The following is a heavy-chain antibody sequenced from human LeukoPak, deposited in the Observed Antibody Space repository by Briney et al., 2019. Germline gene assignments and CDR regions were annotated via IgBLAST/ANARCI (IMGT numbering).Heavy chain of an antibody. CDR3: ARHSSGWDNWFDP. D-gene: IGHD6-19*01. J-gene: IGHJ5*02. CDR2: INHSGST. CDR1: GGSFSGYY. Sequence: SETLSLTCAVYGGSFSGYYWSWIRQPPGKGLEWIGEINHSGSTNYNPSLKSRVTISVDTSKNQFSLKLSSVTAADTAVYYCARHSSGWDNWFDPWGQGTLVTVSS. V-gene: IGHV4-34*01.